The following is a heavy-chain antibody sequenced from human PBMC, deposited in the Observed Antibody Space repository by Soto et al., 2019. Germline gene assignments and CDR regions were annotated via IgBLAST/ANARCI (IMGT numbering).Heavy chain of an antibody. CDR1: AGALNTYA. V-gene: IGHV1-69*13. CDR2: IIPIVGTT. D-gene: IGHD1-26*01. J-gene: IGHJ4*02. Sequence: SVKVSCKASAGALNTYAISWVRQAPGQGLEWVGGIIPIVGTTDYAQKFQSRVTITADESTSTTSMEVTSLRSEDTAVYFCALGESSDTGDAFWGQGTLVTVSS. CDR3: ALGESSDTGDAF.